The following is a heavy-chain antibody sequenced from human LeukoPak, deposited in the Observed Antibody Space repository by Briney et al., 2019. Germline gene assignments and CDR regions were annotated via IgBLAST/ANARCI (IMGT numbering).Heavy chain of an antibody. Sequence: GGSLRLSCAASGFTFSSYSINWVRQAPGKGLEWVSYISSSSSTIYYADSVKGRFTIFRDNAKNSLYLQMNSLRDEDTAVYYCARGPMYSSRFAGDYWGQGTLVTVSS. CDR2: ISSSSSTI. V-gene: IGHV3-48*02. D-gene: IGHD6-13*01. CDR1: GFTFSSYS. J-gene: IGHJ4*02. CDR3: ARGPMYSSRFAGDY.